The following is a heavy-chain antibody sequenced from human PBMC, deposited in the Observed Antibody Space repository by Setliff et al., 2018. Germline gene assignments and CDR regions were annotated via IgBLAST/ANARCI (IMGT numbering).Heavy chain of an antibody. J-gene: IGHJ4*02. D-gene: IGHD6-6*01. Sequence: GGSLRLSCAVSGVTFSNYNMNWVRQAPGKELEWVSSISATNTYITYADSVKGRFTISRDNAKNSLFLQMNSLRAEDTAVYYCARGHYSSSSGWGQGTLVTVSS. V-gene: IGHV3-21*04. CDR1: GVTFSNYN. CDR3: ARGHYSSSSG. CDR2: ISATNTYI.